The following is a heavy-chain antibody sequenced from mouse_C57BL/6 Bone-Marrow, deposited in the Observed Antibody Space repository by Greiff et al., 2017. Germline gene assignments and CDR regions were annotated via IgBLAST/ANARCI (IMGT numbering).Heavy chain of an antibody. Sequence: QVQLQQSGAELVRPGASVKLSCKASGYTFTDYYINWVKQRPGQGLEWIARIYPGSGSTYYNEKFKGKATLTAEKSSSTAYMQLSSLTSEDSAVYFCARGGWMDYWGQGTSVTVSS. D-gene: IGHD1-1*02. CDR2: IYPGSGST. CDR1: GYTFTDYY. V-gene: IGHV1-76*01. CDR3: ARGGWMDY. J-gene: IGHJ4*01.